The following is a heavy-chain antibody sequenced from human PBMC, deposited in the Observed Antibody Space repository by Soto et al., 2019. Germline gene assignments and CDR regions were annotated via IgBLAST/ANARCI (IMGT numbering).Heavy chain of an antibody. V-gene: IGHV4-34*01. D-gene: IGHD2-2*02. Sequence: SETLSLTCAVYGGSFSGYYWSWIRQHPGKGLEWIGEINHHSGSSNYNPSLKSRVTISVDMSKNQCSLNLNSVTAADTAVYYCARGRYCTSTTCYTPRFDPWGQGTLVTVSS. J-gene: IGHJ5*02. CDR3: ARGRYCTSTTCYTPRFDP. CDR1: GGSFSGYY. CDR2: INHHSGSS.